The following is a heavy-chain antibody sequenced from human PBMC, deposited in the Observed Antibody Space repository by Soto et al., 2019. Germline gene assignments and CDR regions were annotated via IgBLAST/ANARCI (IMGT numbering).Heavy chain of an antibody. D-gene: IGHD3-10*01. J-gene: IGHJ4*02. CDR3: SISNSFGRGDL. V-gene: IGHV1-69*01. Sequence: QVQLVQSGAEVKKPGSSVRVSCKASGGTLNSYTISWVRQAPGQGLEWMGGIIPVCGTTDYAQKFQGRVTITADQATGTAYLDLFSLRSEDTAIYDCSISNSFGRGDLWGQGTLVTVSS. CDR2: IIPVCGTT. CDR1: GGTLNSYT.